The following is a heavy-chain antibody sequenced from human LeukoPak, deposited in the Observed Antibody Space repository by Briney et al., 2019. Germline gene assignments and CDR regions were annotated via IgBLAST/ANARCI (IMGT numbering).Heavy chain of an antibody. V-gene: IGHV4-4*07. Sequence: PSETLSLTCTVSGGSISSYYWSWIRQPAGKGLEWIGRIYTSGSTNYNPSLKSRVTTSVDTPKSQFSLKLSSVTAADTAVYYCARDQDWNFDYWGQGTLVTVSS. D-gene: IGHD3/OR15-3a*01. CDR1: GGSISSYY. CDR3: ARDQDWNFDY. CDR2: IYTSGST. J-gene: IGHJ4*02.